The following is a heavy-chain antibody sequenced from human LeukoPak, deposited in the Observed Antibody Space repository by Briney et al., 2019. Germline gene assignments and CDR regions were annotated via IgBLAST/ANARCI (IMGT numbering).Heavy chain of an antibody. CDR2: ISYDGSNK. CDR1: GFTFSSYG. CDR3: AKTSHNYYFDY. J-gene: IGHJ4*02. D-gene: IGHD1-1*01. V-gene: IGHV3-30*18. Sequence: GGSLRLSCAASGFTFSSYGMHWVRQAPGKGLEWVAVISYDGSNKYYADSVKGRFTISRDNSKNTLYLQMNSLRAEDTAVYYCAKTSHNYYFDYWGQGTLVTVSS.